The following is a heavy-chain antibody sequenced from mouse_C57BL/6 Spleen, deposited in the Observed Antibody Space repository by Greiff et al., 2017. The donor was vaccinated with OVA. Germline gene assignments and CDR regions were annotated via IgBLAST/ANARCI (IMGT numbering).Heavy chain of an antibody. CDR1: GYTFTDYY. CDR2: INPNNGGT. Sequence: VQLQQSGPELVKPGASVKISCKASGYTFTDYYMNWVKQSHGKSLEWIGDINPNNGGTSYNQKFKGKATLTVDKSSSTAYMELRSLTSEDSAVYYCARYGGSSYDYYAMDYWGQGTSVTVSS. D-gene: IGHD1-1*01. CDR3: ARYGGSSYDYYAMDY. V-gene: IGHV1-26*01. J-gene: IGHJ4*01.